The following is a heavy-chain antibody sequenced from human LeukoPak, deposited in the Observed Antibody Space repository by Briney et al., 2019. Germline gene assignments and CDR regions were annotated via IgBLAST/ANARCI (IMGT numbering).Heavy chain of an antibody. J-gene: IGHJ4*02. CDR3: ARGSTSDWPLDH. Sequence: ASVKVSCKASGYTFTSYYMHWVRQAPGQGLEWMGWIDAGNGDTRYSQKFQGRVTITRDTSASTAYIELRSLRSEDTAMYYCARGSTSDWPLDHWGQETLVTISS. CDR1: GYTFTSYY. V-gene: IGHV1-3*01. D-gene: IGHD2-2*01. CDR2: IDAGNGDT.